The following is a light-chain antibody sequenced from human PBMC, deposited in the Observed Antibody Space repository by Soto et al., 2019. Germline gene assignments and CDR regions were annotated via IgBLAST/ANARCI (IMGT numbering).Light chain of an antibody. J-gene: IGKJ4*01. CDR2: GAS. V-gene: IGKV3D-15*01. CDR1: QSVSNN. Sequence: EIVLTQSPATLSVSPGERAALSCRASQSVSNNLSLSQQKPGQPPRFLIFGASTRATGIPARFSGSVSEAEFPLTISPLKSEDFAVYYCQQYSVWPLTFGGGTKVEIK. CDR3: QQYSVWPLT.